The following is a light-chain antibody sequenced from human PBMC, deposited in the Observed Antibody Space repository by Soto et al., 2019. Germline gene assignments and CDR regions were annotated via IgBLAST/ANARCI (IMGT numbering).Light chain of an antibody. CDR2: EDS. Sequence: QSVLTQPASVSGSPGLSITISCTGTSSVFGSYNLVSWYQQHPGKAPKLMIYEDSKRPSGVSNRFSGSKSGNTASLTISGLQAEGDADYYCCSYAGSSTYVFGTGTKVTVL. J-gene: IGLJ1*01. V-gene: IGLV2-23*01. CDR3: CSYAGSSTYV. CDR1: SSVFGSYNL.